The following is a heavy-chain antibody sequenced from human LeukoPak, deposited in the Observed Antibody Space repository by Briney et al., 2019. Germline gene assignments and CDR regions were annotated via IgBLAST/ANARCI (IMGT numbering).Heavy chain of an antibody. CDR2: IYSGGST. Sequence: GGSLRLSCAASGFTVSSNYVSWVRQAPGKGLEWVSVIYSGGSTYYADSVKGRFTISRDNSKNTLYLQMNSLRAEDTAVYYCARDLQIAARQGSYFDYWGQGTLVTVSP. D-gene: IGHD6-6*01. J-gene: IGHJ4*02. CDR1: GFTVSSNY. CDR3: ARDLQIAARQGSYFDY. V-gene: IGHV3-53*01.